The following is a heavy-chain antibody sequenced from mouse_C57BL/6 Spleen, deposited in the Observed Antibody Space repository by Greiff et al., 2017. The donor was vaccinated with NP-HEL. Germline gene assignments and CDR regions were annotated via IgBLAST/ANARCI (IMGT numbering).Heavy chain of an antibody. V-gene: IGHV1-59*01. CDR1: GYTFTSYW. Sequence: VQLQQPGAELVRPGTSVKLSCKASGYTFTSYWMHWVKQRPGQGLEWIGVIDPSDSYTNYNQKFKGKATLTVDTSSSTAYMQLSSLTSEDSAVYYCARSKITTVVAPGYWGQGTTLTVSS. D-gene: IGHD1-1*01. CDR3: ARSKITTVVAPGY. J-gene: IGHJ2*01. CDR2: IDPSDSYT.